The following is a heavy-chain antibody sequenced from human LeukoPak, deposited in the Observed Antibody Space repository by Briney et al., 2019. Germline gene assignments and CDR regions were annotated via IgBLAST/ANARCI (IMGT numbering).Heavy chain of an antibody. CDR1: GFTFSSYS. D-gene: IGHD4-17*01. J-gene: IGHJ4*02. CDR3: ARHRDYGDYGDY. CDR2: ISSSSSYI. V-gene: IGHV3-21*01. Sequence: PGGSLRLSCAASGFTFSSYSMNWVRQAPGKGLEWVSSISSSSSYIYYADSVKGRFTISRDNAKNSLYLQMNSLRAEDTAVYYCARHRDYGDYGDYWGQGTLVTVSS.